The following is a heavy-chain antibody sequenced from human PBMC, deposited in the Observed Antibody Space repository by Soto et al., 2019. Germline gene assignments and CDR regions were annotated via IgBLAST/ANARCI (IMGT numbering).Heavy chain of an antibody. V-gene: IGHV3-23*01. CDR3: AKDFASGAYYYDSSGYYYDDY. CDR1: GFTFSSYA. Sequence: PGGSLRLSCAASGFTFSSYAMSWVRQAPGKGLEWVSAISGSGGSTYYADSVKGRFTISGDNSKNTLYLQMNSLRAEDTAVYYCAKDFASGAYYYDSSGYYYDDYWGQGTLVTVSS. D-gene: IGHD3-22*01. J-gene: IGHJ4*02. CDR2: ISGSGGST.